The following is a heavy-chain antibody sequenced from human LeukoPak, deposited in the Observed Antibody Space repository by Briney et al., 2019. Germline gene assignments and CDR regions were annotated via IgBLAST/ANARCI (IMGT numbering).Heavy chain of an antibody. D-gene: IGHD3-9*01. J-gene: IGHJ4*02. CDR2: IVPISGTA. CDR1: GGTFSSYA. Sequence: SVKVSCKASGGTFSSYAISWVRQAPGQGLEWMGGIVPISGTANYAQKFQGRVTITADESTSTAYMELSSLRSEDTAVYYCARAPIYYDILTGYYDDKTYFDYWGQGTLVTVSS. CDR3: ARAPIYYDILTGYYDDKTYFDY. V-gene: IGHV1-69*13.